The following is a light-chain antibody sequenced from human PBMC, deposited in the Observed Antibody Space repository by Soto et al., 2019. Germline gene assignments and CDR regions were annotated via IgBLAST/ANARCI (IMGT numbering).Light chain of an antibody. CDR1: QXXXSSY. V-gene: IGKV3-20*01. CDR3: QQYGNSPLT. CDR2: GAS. J-gene: IGKJ1*01. Sequence: LSCRASQXXXSSYLAWYQQKPGQAPRLLIYGASSRATGIPDXXXXXXXXXXXXXXISRLEPEDFAVYYCQQYGNSPLTFGRGTKVEXK.